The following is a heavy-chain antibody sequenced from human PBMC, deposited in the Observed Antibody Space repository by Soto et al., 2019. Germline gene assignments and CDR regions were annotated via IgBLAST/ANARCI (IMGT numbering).Heavy chain of an antibody. D-gene: IGHD1-26*01. CDR3: ARSHSGSPPGWFDP. Sequence: PGGSLRLSCAASGFTVSSNYMSWVRQAPGKGLEWVSVIYSGGSTYYADSVKGRFTISRDNSKNTLYLQMNSLRAEDTAVYYCARSHSGSPPGWFDPWGRGTLVT. V-gene: IGHV3-53*01. CDR2: IYSGGST. J-gene: IGHJ5*02. CDR1: GFTVSSNY.